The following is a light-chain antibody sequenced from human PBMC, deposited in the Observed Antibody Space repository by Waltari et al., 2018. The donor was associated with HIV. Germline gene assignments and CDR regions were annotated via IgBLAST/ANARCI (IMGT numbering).Light chain of an antibody. J-gene: IGKJ4*02. CDR3: KQYGSSPLT. CDR2: GAS. V-gene: IGKV3-20*01. Sequence: EIVLTQSPGTLSLSPGERATLSCRASQSVTSSFLSWYQQKPGQAPRLLIYGASSRATGIPDRFSGGGSCTDVTLTISRLEPEDLAVDYCKQYGSSPLTFGGGTKVDIK. CDR1: QSVTSSF.